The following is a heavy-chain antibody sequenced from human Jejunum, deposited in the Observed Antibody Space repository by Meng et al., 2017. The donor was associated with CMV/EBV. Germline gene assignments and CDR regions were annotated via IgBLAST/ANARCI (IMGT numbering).Heavy chain of an antibody. CDR3: AKVRGYCTSASCP. D-gene: IGHD2-2*01. J-gene: IGHJ5*02. CDR2: ISSSGTTI. CDR1: GFTFSSSQ. V-gene: IGHV3-48*03. Sequence: SGFTFSSSQMNWVRQAPGKGLEWVSYISSSGTTIYYADSVKGRFTISRDNAKNSLYLQMNSLRVEDTAIYYCAKVRGYCTSASCPWGQGTLVTSPQ.